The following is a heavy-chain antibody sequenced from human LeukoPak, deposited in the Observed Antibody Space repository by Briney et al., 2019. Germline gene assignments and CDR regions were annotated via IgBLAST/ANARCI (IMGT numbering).Heavy chain of an antibody. Sequence: ASVKVSCKASGYTFTSYDINWGRPATGQGLEWRGWMNPNSGNTGYAQKFQGRVTITRNTSISTAYMELSSLRSEDTAVYYCARGRVTPGWFDPWGQGTLVTVSS. J-gene: IGHJ5*02. CDR3: ARGRVTPGWFDP. CDR1: GYTFTSYD. D-gene: IGHD2-21*02. CDR2: MNPNSGNT. V-gene: IGHV1-8*03.